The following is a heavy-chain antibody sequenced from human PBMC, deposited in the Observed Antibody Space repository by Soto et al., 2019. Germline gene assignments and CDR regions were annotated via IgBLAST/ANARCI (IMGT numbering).Heavy chain of an antibody. J-gene: IGHJ6*02. CDR2: ISAYNGNT. CDR1: GYTFTSYG. V-gene: IGHV1-18*01. Sequence: QVQLVQSGAEVKKPGASVKVSCKASGYTFTSYGISWVRQAPGQGHEWMGGISAYNGNTNYAQKLQGRVTMTTDTYTRTAYMELRSLRADDTAVYYWPRDVMAGSTWIQRWSTLEMNYYYYGMDVWGQGTTVTVSS. D-gene: IGHD5-18*01. CDR3: PRDVMAGSTWIQRWSTLEMNYYYYGMDV.